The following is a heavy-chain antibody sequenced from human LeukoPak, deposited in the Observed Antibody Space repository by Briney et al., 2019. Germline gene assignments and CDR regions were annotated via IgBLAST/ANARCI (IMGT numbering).Heavy chain of an antibody. D-gene: IGHD3-3*01. CDR3: ARERHDLWSAYHFDS. Sequence: SSETLSLTCTVSGGSLSSYYWSWIRQPPGKGLEWIGYIYHSGSTKYNPSLMSRVTMSIDTSKNQFSLNLSSVTAADTAVYYCARERHDLWSAYHFDSWGLGTLVIVSS. CDR2: IYHSGST. J-gene: IGHJ4*02. CDR1: GGSLSSYY. V-gene: IGHV4-59*01.